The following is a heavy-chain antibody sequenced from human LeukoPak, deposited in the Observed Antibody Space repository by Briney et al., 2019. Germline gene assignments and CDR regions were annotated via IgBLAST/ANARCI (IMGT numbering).Heavy chain of an antibody. CDR3: ARGGEYYDILTGYYRTAGFDY. V-gene: IGHV1-8*01. J-gene: IGHJ4*02. CDR2: MNPNSGNT. Sequence: GASVKASCKASGYTFTSYDINWVRQATGQGLEWMGWMNPNSGNTGYAQKFQGRVTMTRNTSISTAYMELSSLRSEDTAVYYCARGGEYYDILTGYYRTAGFDYWGQGTLVTVSS. CDR1: GYTFTSYD. D-gene: IGHD3-9*01.